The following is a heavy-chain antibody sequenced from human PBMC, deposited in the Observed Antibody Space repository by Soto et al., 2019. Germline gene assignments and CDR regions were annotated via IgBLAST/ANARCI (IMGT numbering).Heavy chain of an antibody. V-gene: IGHV3-30*18. J-gene: IGHJ4*02. CDR1: GFAFNKFG. CDR2: ISYDGSYQ. CDR3: AKGGEVGGVLGDH. D-gene: IGHD1-26*01. Sequence: QVQLVESGGGVVQPGTSLRLSCEASGFAFNKFGMHWVRQAPGKGLEWVAFISYDGSYQYYADSVQGRLTITRDNSMNKLNMQLNSLRREDTAVYYCAKGGEVGGVLGDHRGQGTLVTVSS.